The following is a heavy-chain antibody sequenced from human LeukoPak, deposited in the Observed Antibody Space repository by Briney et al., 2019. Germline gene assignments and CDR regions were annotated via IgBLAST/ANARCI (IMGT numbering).Heavy chain of an antibody. CDR3: AKDCSGGSCADY. D-gene: IGHD2-15*01. J-gene: IGHJ4*02. CDR2: IRYDGSNK. Sequence: GGSLRLSCAASGFTFSNYWMTWVRQAPGKGLEWVAFIRYDGSNKYYADSVKGRFTISRDNSKNTLYLQMNSLRAEDTAVYYCAKDCSGGSCADYWGQGILVTVSS. CDR1: GFTFSNYW. V-gene: IGHV3-30*02.